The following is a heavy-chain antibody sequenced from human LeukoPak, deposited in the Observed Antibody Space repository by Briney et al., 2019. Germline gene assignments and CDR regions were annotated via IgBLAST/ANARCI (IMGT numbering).Heavy chain of an antibody. CDR1: GYTFTGYY. V-gene: IGHV1-2*02. D-gene: IGHD3-10*01. CDR3: ATRWFGELLPFDY. J-gene: IGHJ4*02. Sequence: ASVKVSCKASGYTFTGYYMHWVRQAPGQGLEWMGWINPNSGGTYYAQKFQGRVTMTRDTSISTAYMELSRLRSDDTAVYYCATRWFGELLPFDYWGQGTLVTVSS. CDR2: INPNSGGT.